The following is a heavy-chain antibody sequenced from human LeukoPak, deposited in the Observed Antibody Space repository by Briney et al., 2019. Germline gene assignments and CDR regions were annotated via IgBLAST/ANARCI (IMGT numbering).Heavy chain of an antibody. V-gene: IGHV3-74*01. J-gene: IGHJ4*02. CDR2: INSAGSST. D-gene: IGHD5/OR15-5a*01. CDR3: ARGSTLDY. CDR1: GFTFRSYW. Sequence: GGSLRLSCAASGFTFRSYWMRRVRQAPGKGLVWVSRINSAGSSTSYADSVKGRFTISRDNAKNTLYLQMNSLRAEDRAVYCCARGSTLDYWGQGTLVTVSS.